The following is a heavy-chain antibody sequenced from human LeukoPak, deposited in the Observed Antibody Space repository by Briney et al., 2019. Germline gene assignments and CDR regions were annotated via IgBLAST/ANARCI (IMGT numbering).Heavy chain of an antibody. V-gene: IGHV3-15*01. CDR1: GFTFSNAW. D-gene: IGHD2-15*01. J-gene: IGHJ4*02. CDR3: TTVGCSGGGCFFFDY. CDR2: IKSKADGGTT. Sequence: GGSLRLSCAASGFTFSNAWMSWVRQAPGKELEWVGRIKSKADGGTTDYAAPVKARFTISRDDSKNTLYLQMNSLKAEDTAVYYCTTVGCSGGGCFFFDYWGQGTLVTVSS.